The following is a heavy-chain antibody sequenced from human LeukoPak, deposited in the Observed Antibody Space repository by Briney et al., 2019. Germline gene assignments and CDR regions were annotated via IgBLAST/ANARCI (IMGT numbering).Heavy chain of an antibody. J-gene: IGHJ5*02. V-gene: IGHV1-2*02. D-gene: IGHD2-2*01. CDR1: GYTFTGYY. CDR2: IKPNNGGT. Sequence: ASVTVSCKASGYTFTGYYMHWVRQAPGQGLDWMGWIKPNNGGTNYAQKFQGRVTMTRDTSISTAYMELSRLRSDDTAVYYCARARGDIVVVPAAIWFDPWGQGTLVTVSS. CDR3: ARARGDIVVVPAAIWFDP.